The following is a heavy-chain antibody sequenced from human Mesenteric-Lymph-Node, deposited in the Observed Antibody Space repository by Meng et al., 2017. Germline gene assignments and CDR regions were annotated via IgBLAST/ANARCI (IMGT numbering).Heavy chain of an antibody. CDR2: IHHSGSA. CDR3: ASFDHIPRRNYFDY. V-gene: IGHV4-30-4*01. Sequence: QGQLQDAGPGLVEPSQTLSLTCTVSGGSMSSGNYYRSWIRQPPGKGLEWIGYIHHSGSAYYNPSLKSRVSISVDTSKNQFSLNLNSMTAADTAVYYCASFDHIPRRNYFDYWGQGTLVTVSS. D-gene: IGHD2-21*01. CDR1: GGSMSSGNYY. J-gene: IGHJ4*02.